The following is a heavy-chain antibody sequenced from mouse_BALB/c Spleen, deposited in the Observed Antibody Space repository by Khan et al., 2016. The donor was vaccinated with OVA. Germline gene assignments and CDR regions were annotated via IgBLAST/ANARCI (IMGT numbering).Heavy chain of an antibody. CDR2: IYPGNSDN. Sequence: EVQLQQSGTVLARPGASVKMSCKASGYSFTSYWMHWVKQRPGQGLEWIGAIYPGNSDNSYNQKFTGKAKLTAVTSASTAYMELSSLTNADSAVYYCTDCNYVGWFAYWGQGTLVTVSA. D-gene: IGHD2-1*01. CDR1: GYSFTSYW. J-gene: IGHJ3*01. CDR3: TDCNYVGWFAY. V-gene: IGHV1-5*01.